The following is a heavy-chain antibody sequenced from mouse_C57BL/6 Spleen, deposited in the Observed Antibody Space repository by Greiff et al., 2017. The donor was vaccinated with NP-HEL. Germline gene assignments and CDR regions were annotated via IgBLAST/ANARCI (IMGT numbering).Heavy chain of an antibody. J-gene: IGHJ4*01. CDR1: GYSFTGYY. Sequence: VQLQQSGPELVKPGASVKISCKASGYSFTGYYMNWVKQSPEKSLEWIGEINPSTGGTTYNQKFKAKATLTVDKSSSTAYMQLKSLTSEDSAVYYCANYFYYAMDYWGQGTSVTVFS. CDR2: INPSTGGT. CDR3: ANYFYYAMDY. D-gene: IGHD1-1*01. V-gene: IGHV1-42*01.